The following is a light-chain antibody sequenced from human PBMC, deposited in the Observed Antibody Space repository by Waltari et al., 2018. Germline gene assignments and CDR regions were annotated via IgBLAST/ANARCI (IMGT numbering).Light chain of an antibody. V-gene: IGKV1-5*03. CDR3: QHYNGYPLT. Sequence: DIKMTQLHSTLFAFVGDRFPITCRASQSISKWLAWYQQKPGKAPKFLIFKASTLESGVSTRFSSGGSGTDFTLTISSLQTDDVATYYCQHYNGYPLTFGGGTKVEIK. J-gene: IGKJ4*01. CDR2: KAS. CDR1: QSISKW.